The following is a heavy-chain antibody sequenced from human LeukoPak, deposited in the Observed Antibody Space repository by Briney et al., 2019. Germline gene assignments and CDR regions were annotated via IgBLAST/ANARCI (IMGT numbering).Heavy chain of an antibody. D-gene: IGHD3-9*01. V-gene: IGHV4-34*01. CDR1: GISIRSHY. Sequence: SETLSLTCSVSGISIRSHYWSWIRQPPGKGPEWIGEINHSGSTNYNPSLKSRVTISVDTSKNQFSLKLSSVTAADTAVYYCARRPHYDILTGYYGSNWFDPWGQGTLVTVSS. CDR3: ARRPHYDILTGYYGSNWFDP. CDR2: INHSGST. J-gene: IGHJ5*02.